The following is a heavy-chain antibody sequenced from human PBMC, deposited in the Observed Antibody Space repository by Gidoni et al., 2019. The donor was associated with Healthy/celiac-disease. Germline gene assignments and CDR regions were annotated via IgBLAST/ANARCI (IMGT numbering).Heavy chain of an antibody. CDR3: ARDYYDSSGQGYFDY. CDR2: IYYSGST. Sequence: QVQLQESGPGLVKPSQTLSLTCTVSGGSISRGGYYWSWIRQHPGKGLEWIGYIYYSGSTYYNPSLKSRVTISVDTSKNQFSLKLSSVTAADTAVYYCARDYYDSSGQGYFDYWGQGTLVTVSS. D-gene: IGHD3-22*01. CDR1: GGSISRGGYY. J-gene: IGHJ4*02. V-gene: IGHV4-31*03.